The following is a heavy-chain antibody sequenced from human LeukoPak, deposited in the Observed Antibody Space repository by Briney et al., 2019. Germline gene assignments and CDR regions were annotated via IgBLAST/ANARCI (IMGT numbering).Heavy chain of an antibody. Sequence: SETLSLTCAVSGYSISSGYHWGWLRQPPGKGLEWIANIHHSGSTSYTPSLKSRVTTSADTSKNRFSLRLSSVTAADTAVYYCARLEPSGVVKDWGQGTLVTVSS. J-gene: IGHJ4*02. CDR1: GYSISSGYH. CDR3: ARLEPSGVVKD. CDR2: IHHSGST. V-gene: IGHV4-38-2*01. D-gene: IGHD3-3*01.